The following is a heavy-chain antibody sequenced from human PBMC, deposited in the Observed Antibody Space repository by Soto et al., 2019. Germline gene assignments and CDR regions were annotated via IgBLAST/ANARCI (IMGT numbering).Heavy chain of an antibody. J-gene: IGHJ4*02. CDR3: ARYSSDFDY. CDR1: GGSISSSSYY. Sequence: SETLSLTCTVSGGSISSSSYYWGWIRRPPGKGLEWIGSIYYSGNTYYNPSLKSRVTISVDTSKNQFSLKLSSVTAADTAVYSCARYSSDFDYWGQGTLVTVSS. V-gene: IGHV4-39*01. D-gene: IGHD6-19*01. CDR2: IYYSGNT.